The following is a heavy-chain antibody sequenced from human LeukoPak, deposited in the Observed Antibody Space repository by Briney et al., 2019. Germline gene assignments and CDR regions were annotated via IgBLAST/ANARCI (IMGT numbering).Heavy chain of an antibody. Sequence: GGSLRLSCAASGFSFNTYAMSWVRQAPGKGLEWVSAISNTGGSTYYADSVKGRFTISRDNSKNTLYLQMNSLRAEDTAVYYCARDFLGPSRDYWGQGTLVTVSS. CDR1: GFSFNTYA. D-gene: IGHD2/OR15-2a*01. J-gene: IGHJ4*02. CDR3: ARDFLGPSRDY. V-gene: IGHV3-23*01. CDR2: ISNTGGST.